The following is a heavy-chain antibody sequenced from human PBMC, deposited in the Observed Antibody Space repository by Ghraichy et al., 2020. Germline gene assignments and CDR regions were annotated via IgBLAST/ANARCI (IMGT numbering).Heavy chain of an antibody. Sequence: GGSLRLSCAASGFTFSSYGIHWVRQAPGKGLERVAFIRYDGSNKYYADSVKGRFTISRDNSKNRLYLQMNSLRAEDTAVYYCAKDHFYYDSSGPLDYWGQGTLVTVSS. CDR1: GFTFSSYG. D-gene: IGHD3-22*01. CDR3: AKDHFYYDSSGPLDY. CDR2: IRYDGSNK. V-gene: IGHV3-30*02. J-gene: IGHJ4*02.